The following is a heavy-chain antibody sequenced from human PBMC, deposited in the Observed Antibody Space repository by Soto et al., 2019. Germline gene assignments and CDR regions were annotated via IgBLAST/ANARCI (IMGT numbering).Heavy chain of an antibody. D-gene: IGHD2-15*01. CDR2: ISYTGST. J-gene: IGHJ6*02. V-gene: IGHV4-59*01. CDR3: AREGVAAPYYYYGMDA. Sequence: XETLSLTCTVSGYSIRSYYWSWIRQPPGKGLEWIGYISYTGSTHYNPSLKSRVTISADTSKNQFSLKLSSVTTADTALYYCAREGVAAPYYYYGMDAWGQGSTVTVSS. CDR1: GYSIRSYY.